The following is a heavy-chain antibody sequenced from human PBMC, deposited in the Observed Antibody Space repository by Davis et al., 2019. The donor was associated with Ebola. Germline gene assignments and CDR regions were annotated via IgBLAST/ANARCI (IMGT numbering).Heavy chain of an antibody. CDR1: GFTFSNYA. D-gene: IGHD3-3*01. CDR2: IGVSGDTT. CDR3: AKLHLESYDFWGAYIDV. V-gene: IGHV3-23*01. Sequence: PGGSLRLSCAASGFTFSNYAMTWVRQAPGKGLEWVSGIGVSGDTTYYADSVKGRFTVSRDNSENTVYLQMNSLRAEDTATYFCAKLHLESYDFWGAYIDVWGKGTTVTVSS. J-gene: IGHJ6*03.